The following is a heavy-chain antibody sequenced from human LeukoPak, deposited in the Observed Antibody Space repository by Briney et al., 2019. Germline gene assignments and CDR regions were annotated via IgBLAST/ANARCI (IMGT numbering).Heavy chain of an antibody. CDR3: ASVRADTLVGATPGAKERPAYFDY. J-gene: IGHJ4*02. D-gene: IGHD1-26*01. Sequence: ASVKVSCKASGYTFTGYYMHWVRQAPGQGLEWMGWIYPNSGGTNYAQKFQGRVIMTRDTSISTAYMELSRLRSDDTAVYYCASVRADTLVGATPGAKERPAYFDYWGQGTLVTVSS. V-gene: IGHV1-2*02. CDR2: IYPNSGGT. CDR1: GYTFTGYY.